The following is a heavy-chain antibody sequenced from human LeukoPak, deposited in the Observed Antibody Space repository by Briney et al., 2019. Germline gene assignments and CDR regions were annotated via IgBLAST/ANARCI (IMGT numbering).Heavy chain of an antibody. CDR1: GLTFSSYA. D-gene: IGHD3-10*01. V-gene: IGHV3-30*04. CDR3: ARVTYGSGTYGAFDY. CDR2: ISYDGSNK. Sequence: GGSLRLSCAASGLTFSSYAMHWVRQAPGKGLEWVAVISYDGSNKYYADSVKGRFTISRDNSKNTLYLQMNSLRAEDTAVYYCARVTYGSGTYGAFDYWGQGTLVTVSS. J-gene: IGHJ4*02.